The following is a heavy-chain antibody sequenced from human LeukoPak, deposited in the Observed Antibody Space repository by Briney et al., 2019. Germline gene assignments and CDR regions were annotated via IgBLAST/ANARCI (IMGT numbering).Heavy chain of an antibody. CDR3: ASRSSIWSGYQDTLYYFDS. V-gene: IGHV4-59*01. D-gene: IGHD3-3*01. Sequence: PSETLSLTCTVSGGSIRSYSWSWVRQPPGKRLEWIGHIYYSGSNNYNPSLKSRVTISVNTSKNQFSLKLSSVTAADTAVYYCASRSSIWSGYQDTLYYFDSWGQGTLVTVSS. CDR2: IYYSGSN. CDR1: GGSIRSYS. J-gene: IGHJ4*02.